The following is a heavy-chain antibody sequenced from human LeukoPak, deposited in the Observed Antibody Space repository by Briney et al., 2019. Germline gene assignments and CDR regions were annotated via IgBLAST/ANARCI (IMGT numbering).Heavy chain of an antibody. J-gene: IGHJ4*02. CDR2: TYNDGST. Sequence: GGSLRLSCVASGFTVSSNCMSWVRQAPGKGLEWVSITYNDGSTFYADSVKGRFTISRDNSKNTLYLQMDSLSAEDTAVYYCARDYRNGAIDYWGQGTLVTVSS. V-gene: IGHV3-53*01. CDR1: GFTVSSNC. D-gene: IGHD1-1*01. CDR3: ARDYRNGAIDY.